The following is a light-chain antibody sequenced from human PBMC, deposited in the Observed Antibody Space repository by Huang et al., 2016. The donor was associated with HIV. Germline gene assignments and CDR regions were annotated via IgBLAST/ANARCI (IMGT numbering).Light chain of an antibody. CDR2: CAT. V-gene: IGKV4-1*01. J-gene: IGKJ1*01. CDR3: LQYYSVPQT. CDR1: QTVLYSLKKKNY. Sequence: DIVMTQSPDSLAVSPGERATINCKPSQTVLYSLKKKNYLAWFQQKPGRHPKLLIYCATTRESGVPDQFSGSGSGTDFTLTINNLQAEDVAVYFCLQYYSVPQTFGHGTKVEIK.